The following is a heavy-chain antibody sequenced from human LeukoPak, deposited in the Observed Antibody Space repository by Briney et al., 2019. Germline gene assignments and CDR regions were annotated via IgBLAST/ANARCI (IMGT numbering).Heavy chain of an antibody. Sequence: SVKVSCKASGGTFSSYAISWVRQAPGQGLEWMGGIIPIFGTANYAQKFQGRVTITADKSTSTAYMELSSLRSEDTAVYYCARQTLSSGWYLDYWGQGTPVTVSS. CDR1: GGTFSSYA. CDR2: IIPIFGTA. D-gene: IGHD6-19*01. J-gene: IGHJ4*02. V-gene: IGHV1-69*06. CDR3: ARQTLSSGWYLDY.